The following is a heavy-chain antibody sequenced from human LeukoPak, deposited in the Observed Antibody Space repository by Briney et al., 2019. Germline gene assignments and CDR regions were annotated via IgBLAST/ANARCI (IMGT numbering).Heavy chain of an antibody. V-gene: IGHV1-2*06. CDR1: GYTFTGDY. CDR3: ARDLPSPGISVADDY. J-gene: IGHJ4*02. CDR2: INPNSGGT. Sequence: ASVKPSCKASGYTFTGDYMFWLRQAPEQGLEWMGRINPNSGGTNYAQKFQGRVTMTRDTSITTAYMELSSLSSDDTAVYYCARDLPSPGISVADDYWGQGTLVTVSS. D-gene: IGHD6-19*01.